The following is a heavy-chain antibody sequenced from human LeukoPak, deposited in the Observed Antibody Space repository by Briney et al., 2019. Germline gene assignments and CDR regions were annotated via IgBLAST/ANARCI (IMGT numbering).Heavy chain of an antibody. Sequence: GGSLRLSCAASGLTFSNYAMSWVRQAPGKGLEWVSVVSGSGGSTYYADSVKGRFTISRDNSKNTLNLQMNSLRAEDTAVYYCAKGNDILTGYYHNWGQGTLVTVSS. J-gene: IGHJ4*01. CDR2: VSGSGGST. CDR3: AKGNDILTGYYHN. V-gene: IGHV3-23*01. CDR1: GLTFSNYA. D-gene: IGHD3-9*01.